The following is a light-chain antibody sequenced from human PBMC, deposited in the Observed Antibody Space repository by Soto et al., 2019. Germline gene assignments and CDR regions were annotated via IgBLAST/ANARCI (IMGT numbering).Light chain of an antibody. V-gene: IGLV1-40*01. J-gene: IGLJ2*01. CDR3: HSYCNSLNHVV. Sequence: QSVLTQPPSVSGAPGQRVTIPCTGSSSNIGSFYDVHWYQQLPGTVPKLLIYGDNNRPSGVPDRFSASKSGTAASLAITGLQAEDEADYYCHSYCNSLNHVVFGGGTKLTVL. CDR1: SSNIGSFYD. CDR2: GDN.